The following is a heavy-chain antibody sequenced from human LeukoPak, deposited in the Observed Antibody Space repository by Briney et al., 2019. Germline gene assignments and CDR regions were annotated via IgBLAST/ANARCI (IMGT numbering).Heavy chain of an antibody. Sequence: SETLSLTCTVSGGSISSYYWSWIRQPPGKGLGWIGYIYYSGSTSYNPSLKSRVTISVDTSKNQFSLKLSSVTAADTAVYYCARLGYYYMDVWGKGTTVTVSS. J-gene: IGHJ6*03. CDR2: IYYSGST. V-gene: IGHV4-59*01. CDR1: GGSISSYY. CDR3: ARLGYYYMDV.